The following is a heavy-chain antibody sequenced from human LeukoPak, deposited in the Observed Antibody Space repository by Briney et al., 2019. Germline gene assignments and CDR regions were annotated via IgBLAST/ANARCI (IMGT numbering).Heavy chain of an antibody. CDR3: AREHCTNGVCSYGIFDY. J-gene: IGHJ4*02. CDR2: INPNSGGT. D-gene: IGHD2-8*01. CDR1: GYTFTNYG. Sequence: ASVRVSCKASGYTFTNYGISWVRQAPGQGLEWMGRINPNSGGTNYAQKFQGRVTMTRDTSISTAYMELSRLRSDDTAVYYCAREHCTNGVCSYGIFDYWGQGTLVTVSS. V-gene: IGHV1-2*06.